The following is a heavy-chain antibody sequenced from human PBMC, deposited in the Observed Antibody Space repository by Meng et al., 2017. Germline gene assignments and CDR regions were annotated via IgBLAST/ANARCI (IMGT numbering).Heavy chain of an antibody. CDR2: IYYSGST. CDR1: GGSISSSSYH. D-gene: IGHD3-10*01. V-gene: IGHV4-39*07. CDR3: ARVGNYYYGSGSQNDAFDI. J-gene: IGHJ3*02. Sequence: SETLSLTCTVSGGSISSSSYHWGWIRQPPGKGLEWIGSIYYSGSTYYNPSLKSRVTISVDTSKNQFSLKLSSVTAADTAVYYCARVGNYYYGSGSQNDAFDIWGQGTMVTVSS.